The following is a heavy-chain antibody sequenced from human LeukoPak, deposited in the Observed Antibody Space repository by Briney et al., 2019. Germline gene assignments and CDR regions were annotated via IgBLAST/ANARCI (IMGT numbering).Heavy chain of an antibody. CDR1: GFTFSSYG. CDR3: AKDTDYGDHTVVY. J-gene: IGHJ4*02. V-gene: IGHV3-30*18. D-gene: IGHD4-17*01. CDR2: ISYDGTNK. Sequence: GGSLRLSCAASGFTFSSYGMHWVRQAPGKGLEWVAIISYDGTNKYYGDSVKGRFTISRDNSKNTLYLQMNSLRVEDTAVYYCAKDTDYGDHTVVYWGQGTLVTVSS.